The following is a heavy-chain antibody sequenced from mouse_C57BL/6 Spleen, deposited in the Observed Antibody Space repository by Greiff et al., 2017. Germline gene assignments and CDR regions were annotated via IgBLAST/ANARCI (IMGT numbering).Heavy chain of an antibody. D-gene: IGHD2-4*01. CDR3: DSDYDVSHFDY. CDR1: GFNIKDYY. CDR2: IDPEDGET. V-gene: IGHV14-2*01. Sequence: EVQLQQPGAELVKPGASVKLSYTASGFNIKDYYMHWVKQRTEQGLEWIGRIDPEDGETKYAPKFQGKATITADTSSNTAYLQLSSLTSEDTAVYYCDSDYDVSHFDYWGQGTTLTVSS. J-gene: IGHJ2*01.